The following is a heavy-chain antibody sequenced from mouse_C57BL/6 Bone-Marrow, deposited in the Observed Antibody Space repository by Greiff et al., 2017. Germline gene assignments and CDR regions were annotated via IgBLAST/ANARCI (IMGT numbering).Heavy chain of an antibody. CDR2: INPSSGST. CDR1: GYTFTSYG. CDR3: ARDDYYASNYRFDY. V-gene: IGHV1-81*01. J-gene: IGHJ2*01. D-gene: IGHD1-1*01. Sequence: VQLQQSGAELVRPGASVKLSCKASGYTFTSYGISWVKQSPGQGLEWIGEINPSSGSTYYNEKFKGKATLTVDKSSSTAYMELRSLTSEDSAVYFCARDDYYASNYRFDYWGQGTTLTVSS.